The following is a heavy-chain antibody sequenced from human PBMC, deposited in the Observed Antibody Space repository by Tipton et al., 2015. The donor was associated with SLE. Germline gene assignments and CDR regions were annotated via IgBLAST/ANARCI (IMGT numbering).Heavy chain of an antibody. Sequence: QSGAEVKKPGASVKVSCKASGYTFTSYGISWVRQAPGQGLEWMGWISAYNGNTNYAQKLQGRVTMTTDTSTSTAYVELRSLRSDDTAVYYCASPGYCSSTSCYTRGAFDIWCQGTMVTVSS. CDR3: ASPGYCSSTSCYTRGAFDI. V-gene: IGHV1-18*01. CDR2: ISAYNGNT. CDR1: GYTFTSYG. J-gene: IGHJ3*02. D-gene: IGHD2-2*02.